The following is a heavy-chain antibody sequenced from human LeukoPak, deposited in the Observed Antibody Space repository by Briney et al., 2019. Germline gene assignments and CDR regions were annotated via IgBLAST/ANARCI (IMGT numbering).Heavy chain of an antibody. V-gene: IGHV1-46*01. CDR3: AKPVRELPDIFDY. CDR1: GYTFTNYY. J-gene: IGHJ4*02. CDR2: INPSGGNT. D-gene: IGHD1-26*01. Sequence: GASVKVSCKASGYTFTNYYIYWVRQAPRQGLEWMGIINPSGGNTNYAQKFQGRVTMTRDMSTSTVYMELSSLRSEDTAVYYCAKPVRELPDIFDYWGQGTLVTVSS.